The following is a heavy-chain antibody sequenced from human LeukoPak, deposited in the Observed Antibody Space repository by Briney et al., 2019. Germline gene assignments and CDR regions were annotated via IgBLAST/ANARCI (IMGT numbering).Heavy chain of an antibody. Sequence: PGGSLRLSCGASGFTFSSYAMSWVRQAPGKGLEWVSAISNSGGRTYYEDPVKGRFTISRDNSDNTLYLQMNSLRAEDTAVYYCAKTDVGIGWHHFDYWGQGTLVTVSS. J-gene: IGHJ4*02. D-gene: IGHD6-19*01. CDR1: GFTFSSYA. CDR2: ISNSGGRT. V-gene: IGHV3-23*01. CDR3: AKTDVGIGWHHFDY.